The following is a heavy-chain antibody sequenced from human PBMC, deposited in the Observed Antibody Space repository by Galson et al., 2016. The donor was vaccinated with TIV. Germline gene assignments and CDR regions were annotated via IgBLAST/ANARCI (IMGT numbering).Heavy chain of an antibody. D-gene: IGHD6-19*01. CDR1: GFSLNTRGVS. Sequence: PALVKPTQTLTLTCTFSGFSLNTRGVSVGWIRQPPGKALEWLALIYWDDDKRYSPSLKNRLTITKDTSKNQVVLTMTNMDPVDTATYYCAHANLQWLIQAFDFWGQGTLVTVSS. J-gene: IGHJ4*02. CDR2: IYWDDDK. V-gene: IGHV2-5*02. CDR3: AHANLQWLIQAFDF.